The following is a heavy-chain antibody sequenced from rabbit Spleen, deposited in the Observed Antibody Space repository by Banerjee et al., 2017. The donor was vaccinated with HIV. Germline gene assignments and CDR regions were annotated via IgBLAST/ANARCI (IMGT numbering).Heavy chain of an antibody. CDR3: ARDLVTVIGWNFGW. D-gene: IGHD4-1*01. V-gene: IGHV1S40*01. CDR1: GFSLNDKDV. CDR2: INIVTGKS. J-gene: IGHJ3*01. Sequence: QSLEESGGDLVKPGASLTLTCTASGFSLNDKDVMCWVRQAPGKGLEWIACINIVTGKSVYASWAKGRFIMFRTSSTTVTLQMTSLTVADTATYFCARDLVTVIGWNFGWWGQGTLVTVS.